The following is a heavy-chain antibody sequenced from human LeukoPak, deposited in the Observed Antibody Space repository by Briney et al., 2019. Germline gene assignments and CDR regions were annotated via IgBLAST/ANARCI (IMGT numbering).Heavy chain of an antibody. CDR1: GFTFSRYA. CDR3: GKRNYNYFDY. V-gene: IGHV3-23*01. Sequence: GGSLRLSCAASGFTFSRYAMSWVRQAPGKGLEWVSTISGSGDSTYYADSVKGRFTISRDNSKNTLFLQMSSLRAEDTAIYYCGKRNYNYFDYWGQGTLVTVSS. J-gene: IGHJ4*02. CDR2: ISGSGDST. D-gene: IGHD4-11*01.